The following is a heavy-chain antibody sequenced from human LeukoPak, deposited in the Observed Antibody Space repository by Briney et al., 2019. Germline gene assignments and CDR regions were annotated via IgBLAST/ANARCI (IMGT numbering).Heavy chain of an antibody. J-gene: IGHJ4*02. CDR3: AKGSDTSGYYSLDY. V-gene: IGHV3-30*18. CDR1: RFTFSSYD. Sequence: GWSLRLSCAASRFTFSSYDMHWVRQAPGKGLEWVAVISYDGSSKYYADSVKGRFTISRDNSKNTLYVQMNSLRTEDTAIYYCAKGSDTSGYYSLDYWGQGTLVTVSS. D-gene: IGHD3-22*01. CDR2: ISYDGSSK.